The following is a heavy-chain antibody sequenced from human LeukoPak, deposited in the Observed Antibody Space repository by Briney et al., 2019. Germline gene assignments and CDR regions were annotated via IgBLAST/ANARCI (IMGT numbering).Heavy chain of an antibody. J-gene: IGHJ4*02. CDR2: ISGSGGST. V-gene: IGHV3-23*01. CDR1: GFTFSSYA. Sequence: GGSLRLSCAASGFTFSSYAMSWVRQAPGKGLECVSAISGSGGSTYYADSVKGRFTISRDNSKTTLYLQMNSLRAEDTAVYYCANHGRESIFGVVIPFDYWGQGTLVTVSS. CDR3: ANHGRESIFGVVIPFDY. D-gene: IGHD3-3*01.